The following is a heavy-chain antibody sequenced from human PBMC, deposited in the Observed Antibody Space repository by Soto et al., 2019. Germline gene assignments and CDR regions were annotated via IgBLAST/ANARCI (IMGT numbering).Heavy chain of an antibody. J-gene: IGHJ3*01. CDR2: IKPDGSDT. CDR3: ATDLNWSGT. D-gene: IGHD3-3*01. V-gene: IGHV3-7*01. Sequence: GGSLRLSCAASGFTFSSYWMTWVRQAPGKGLEFLATIKPDGSDTYYVDSVKGRFTISRDDAKNSLSLQMNSLRAEDTALYYCATDLNWSGTWGQGTMVTVSS. CDR1: GFTFSSYW.